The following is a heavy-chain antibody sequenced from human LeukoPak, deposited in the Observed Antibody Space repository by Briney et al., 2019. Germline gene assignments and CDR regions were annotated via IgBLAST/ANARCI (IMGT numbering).Heavy chain of an antibody. CDR3: AKGGGRGYYFDY. J-gene: IGHJ4*02. CDR2: ISGDGGST. Sequence: GGSLRLSCAASGFTFDDYAMHWVRRAPGKGLEWVSLISGDGGSTYYADSVKGRFTISRDNSKNSLYLQMNSLRTEDTALYYCAKGGGRGYYFDYWGQGTLVTVSS. D-gene: IGHD3-16*01. V-gene: IGHV3-43*02. CDR1: GFTFDDYA.